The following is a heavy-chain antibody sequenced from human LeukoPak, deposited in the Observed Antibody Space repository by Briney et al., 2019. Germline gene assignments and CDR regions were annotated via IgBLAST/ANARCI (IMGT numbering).Heavy chain of an antibody. V-gene: IGHV3-21*01. J-gene: IGHJ6*02. Sequence: PGGSLRLSCAASGFTFSSYSMNWVRQAPGKGLEWVSSISSSSSYIYYADSVKGRFTISRDNAKNSLYLQMNSLRAEDTAVYYCASALGDYYGMDVWGQGTTVTVFS. CDR3: ASALGDYYGMDV. CDR2: ISSSSSYI. CDR1: GFTFSSYS.